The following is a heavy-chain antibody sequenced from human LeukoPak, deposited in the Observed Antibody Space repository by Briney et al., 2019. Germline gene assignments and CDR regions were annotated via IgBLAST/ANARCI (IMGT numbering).Heavy chain of an antibody. J-gene: IGHJ4*02. CDR1: GGSINSDSYY. D-gene: IGHD6-19*01. CDR3: ARLLGSGLDY. V-gene: IGHV4-39*01. Sequence: AETLSLTCTVSGGSINSDSYYWGWIRQPPGKGLEWIATISYRGSIYYNPSLKSRITISVDTSKNQISLRLRSVTAADTAVFYCARLLGSGLDYWGQGTPVTASS. CDR2: ISYRGSI.